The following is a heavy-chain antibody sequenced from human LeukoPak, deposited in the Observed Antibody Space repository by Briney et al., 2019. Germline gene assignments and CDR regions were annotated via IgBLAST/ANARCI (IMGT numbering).Heavy chain of an antibody. D-gene: IGHD5-24*01. CDR2: ISSHSSYI. Sequence: GGSLRLSCAASGFTFSSYSMNWVRQAPGKGLEWVSSISSHSSYIYYADSVKGRFTISRDNSKNTLYLQMNSLRAEDTAVYYCAKEIERWQQDLDCWGQGTLVTVSS. V-gene: IGHV3-21*04. J-gene: IGHJ4*02. CDR3: AKEIERWQQDLDC. CDR1: GFTFSSYS.